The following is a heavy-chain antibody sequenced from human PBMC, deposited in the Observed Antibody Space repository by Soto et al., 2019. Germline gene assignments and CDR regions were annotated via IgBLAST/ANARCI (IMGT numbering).Heavy chain of an antibody. J-gene: IGHJ4*02. Sequence: QVQLVESGGGVVQPGGSLRLSCAASGFTFSAYGMHWVRQAPGKGLVWVELISYDASEENYADSVKGRFTISRDNSKNTLYLHMDSLGAEDTAVYYFARSIVPKITRLVDVWGQGTLVTVSS. CDR1: GFTFSAYG. CDR3: ARSIVPKITRLVDV. CDR2: ISYDASEE. V-gene: IGHV3-30*14. D-gene: IGHD3-16*01.